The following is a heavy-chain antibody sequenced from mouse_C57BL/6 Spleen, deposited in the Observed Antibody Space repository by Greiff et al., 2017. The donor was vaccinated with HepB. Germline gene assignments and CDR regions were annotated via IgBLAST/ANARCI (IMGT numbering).Heavy chain of an antibody. D-gene: IGHD1-1*01. CDR1: GYAFSSSW. V-gene: IGHV1-82*01. CDR3: ARDHYGTYAMDY. CDR2: IYPGDGDT. Sequence: QVQLKQSGPELVKPGASVKISCKASGYAFSSSWMNWVKQRPGKGLEWIGRIYPGDGDTNYNGKFKGKATLTADKSSSTAYMQLSSLTSEDSAVYFCARDHYGTYAMDYWGQGTSVTVSS. J-gene: IGHJ4*01.